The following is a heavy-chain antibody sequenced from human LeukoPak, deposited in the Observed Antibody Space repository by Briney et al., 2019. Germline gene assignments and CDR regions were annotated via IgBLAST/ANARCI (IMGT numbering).Heavy chain of an antibody. D-gene: IGHD3-9*01. CDR3: ARAPLRYFDCLPDY. V-gene: IGHV4-34*01. CDR2: INHSGST. CDR1: GGSFSGYY. J-gene: IGHJ4*02. Sequence: SETLSLTCAVYGGSFSGYYWSWIRQPPGKGLEWIGEINHSGSTNYNPSLKSRVTKSVDTSKNQFSLKLSSVTAADTAVYYCARAPLRYFDCLPDYWGQGTLVTVSS.